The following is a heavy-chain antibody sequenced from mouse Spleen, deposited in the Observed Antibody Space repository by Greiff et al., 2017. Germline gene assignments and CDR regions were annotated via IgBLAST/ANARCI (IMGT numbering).Heavy chain of an antibody. CDR2: ISDGGSYT. J-gene: IGHJ1*03. CDR1: GFTFSSYA. D-gene: IGHD1-1*01. V-gene: IGHV5-4*01. CDR3: ARDPTSYYGSSYYWYFDV. Sequence: EVKLVESGGGLVKPGGSLKLSCAASGFTFSSYAMSWVRQTPEQRLEWVATISDGGSYTYYPDNVKGRFTISRDNAKNNLYLQMSHLKSEDTAMYYCARDPTSYYGSSYYWYFDVWGTGTTVTVSS.